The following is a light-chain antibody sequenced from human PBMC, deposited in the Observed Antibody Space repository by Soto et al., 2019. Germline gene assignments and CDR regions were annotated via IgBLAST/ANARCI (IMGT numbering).Light chain of an antibody. V-gene: IGLV1-40*01. CDR1: SSNIGAGYD. J-gene: IGLJ2*01. Sequence: QPVLTQPPSVSGAPGHRVTISRTGSSSNIGAGYDVHWYQQLPGTAPKLLIYDTNNRPSGVPDRFSGSKSGTSASLAITGLQAEDEADYYCQSYDSSLSGVLFGGGTKLTVL. CDR2: DTN. CDR3: QSYDSSLSGVL.